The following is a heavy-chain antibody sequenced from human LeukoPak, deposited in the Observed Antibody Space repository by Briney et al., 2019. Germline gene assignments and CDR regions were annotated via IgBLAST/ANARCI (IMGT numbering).Heavy chain of an antibody. Sequence: GGSLRLSCAASEFSFSSYWMSWVRQAPGKGLKWVANIRQDGGEKYCLDSVKGRFTVSRDNAKNSLYLQMNSLRAEDTAVYYCARLGARQILEGGGQGTLVTVSS. CDR3: ARLGARQILEG. J-gene: IGHJ4*02. CDR2: IRQDGGEK. CDR1: EFSFSSYW. D-gene: IGHD4-17*01. V-gene: IGHV3-7*01.